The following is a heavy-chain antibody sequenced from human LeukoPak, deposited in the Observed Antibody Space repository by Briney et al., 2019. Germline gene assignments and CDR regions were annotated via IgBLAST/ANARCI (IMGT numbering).Heavy chain of an antibody. CDR3: AKDMRSRGYSGYDCFDY. Sequence: ASVKVSCKASGYTFINYYIHWVRQAPGQGFEWVGLINPSGGGTSYAQKFQGRVSMTRDTSTSTAYMEVSRLRSDDTAVYYCAKDMRSRGYSGYDCFDYWGQGTLVTVSS. D-gene: IGHD5-12*01. J-gene: IGHJ4*02. CDR2: INPSGGGT. V-gene: IGHV1-46*01. CDR1: GYTFINYY.